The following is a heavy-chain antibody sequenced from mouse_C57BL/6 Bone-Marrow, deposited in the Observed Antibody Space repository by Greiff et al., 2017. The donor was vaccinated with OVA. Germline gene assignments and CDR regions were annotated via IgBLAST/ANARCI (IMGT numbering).Heavy chain of an antibody. CDR1: GYTFTSYW. D-gene: IGHD1-1*01. CDR3: ARGDFYYYGSIYFYYAMDY. J-gene: IGHJ4*01. CDR2: IDPSDSYT. V-gene: IGHV1-50*01. Sequence: VQLQQPGAELVKPGASVKLSCKASGYTFTSYWMQWVKQRPGQGLEWIGEIDPSDSYTNYNQKFKGKATLTVDTSSSTAYMQLSSLTSEDSAVYYCARGDFYYYGSIYFYYAMDYWGQGTSVTVSS.